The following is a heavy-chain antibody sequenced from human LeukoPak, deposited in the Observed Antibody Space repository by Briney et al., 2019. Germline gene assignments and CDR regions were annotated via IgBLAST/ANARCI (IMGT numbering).Heavy chain of an antibody. J-gene: IGHJ1*01. D-gene: IGHD5-18*01. CDR1: GFTFSNYG. V-gene: IGHV3-33*01. Sequence: TGGSLRLSCAAPGFTFSNYGMHWVRQAPGKGLEWVAVIWYDGSNKYYADSVKGRFTISRDNSKIILYLQINSLRAEDTAVYYCARDASDTAMVGYFQHWGQGTLVTVSS. CDR3: ARDASDTAMVGYFQH. CDR2: IWYDGSNK.